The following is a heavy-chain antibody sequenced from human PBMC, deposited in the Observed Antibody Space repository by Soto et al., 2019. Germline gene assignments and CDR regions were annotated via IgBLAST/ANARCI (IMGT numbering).Heavy chain of an antibody. CDR2: IRPDGSST. D-gene: IGHD1-1*01. J-gene: IGHJ4*02. CDR3: ARDNNWSYDY. CDR1: GFTFSSHW. V-gene: IGHV3-74*01. Sequence: EVQLVESGGGLVQPGGSLRLSCAASGFTFSSHWMHWVRQAPGKGLVWVSHIRPDGSSTRDADSVQGRFTIARDNARNTLYLQMNSLRDEDTAVYYCARDNNWSYDYWGQGSLVTVSS.